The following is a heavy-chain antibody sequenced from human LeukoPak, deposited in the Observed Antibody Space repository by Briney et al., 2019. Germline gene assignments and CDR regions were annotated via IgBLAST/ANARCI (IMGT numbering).Heavy chain of an antibody. D-gene: IGHD4-23*01. CDR2: IKSQTGGGTT. V-gene: IGHV3-15*01. Sequence: GGSLRLYCAASGFTFRHAWMSWVRQAPGKGLEWVGRIKSQTGGGTTDYAAPVKGRFSISRDDSKNTLYLQMNSLKTEDTAVYVCTRVGTPWFDSWGQGTLVTVSS. CDR1: GFTFRHAW. J-gene: IGHJ5*01. CDR3: TRVGTPWFDS.